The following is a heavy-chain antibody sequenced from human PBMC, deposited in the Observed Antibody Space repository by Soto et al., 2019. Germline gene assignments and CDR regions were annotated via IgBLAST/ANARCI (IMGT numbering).Heavy chain of an antibody. Sequence: EVQLLESGGGLVQPGGSLRLSCAASGFMFSNYAMSWVRQAPGKGLEWVSGIGGRATSAYYADSVKGRFAISRDNSYNTMFLQLNSLLDEDTAVYYCAKSRYSDISGDDYDCWCQGTLVTVSS. CDR3: AKSRYSDISGDDYDC. CDR1: GFMFSNYA. D-gene: IGHD3-22*01. CDR2: IGGRATSA. V-gene: IGHV3-23*01. J-gene: IGHJ4*02.